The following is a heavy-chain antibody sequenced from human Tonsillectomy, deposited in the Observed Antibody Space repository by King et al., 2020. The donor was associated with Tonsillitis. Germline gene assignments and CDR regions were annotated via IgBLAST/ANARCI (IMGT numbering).Heavy chain of an antibody. CDR2: ISSSSSYT. CDR1: EFTFSDYY. Sequence: VQLVESGGGLVKPGGSLRLSCAASEFTFSDYYMNWIRQAPGKGLEWVSYISSSSSYTNYADSVKGRFTISRDNAKNSLYLQMNRLRAEDTAVYYCARDSRTAQEGDAFDIWGQGTMVTVSS. CDR3: ARDSRTAQEGDAFDI. D-gene: IGHD5-18*01. J-gene: IGHJ3*02. V-gene: IGHV3-11*06.